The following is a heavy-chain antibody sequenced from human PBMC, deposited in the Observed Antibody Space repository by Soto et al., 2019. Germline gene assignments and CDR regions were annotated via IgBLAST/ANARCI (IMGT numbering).Heavy chain of an antibody. CDR3: ARDGAGAYGLGWFDP. D-gene: IGHD2-21*01. CDR2: IYHSGST. Sequence: QVQLQESGPGLVKPSQTLSLTCTVSGDSISRGGYYWNWLRQHPRKGLEWIGYIYHSGSTIYNPSLKRRVTXSLXXSXNRLSLELSNVTAADTAVYYCARDGAGAYGLGWFDPWGQGILVTVSS. V-gene: IGHV4-31*03. J-gene: IGHJ5*02. CDR1: GDSISRGGYY.